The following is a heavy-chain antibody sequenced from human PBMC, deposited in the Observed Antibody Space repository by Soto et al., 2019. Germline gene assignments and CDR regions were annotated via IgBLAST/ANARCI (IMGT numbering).Heavy chain of an antibody. CDR1: GDRFTDYY. Sequence: QVQLVQSGAEVKEPGASVTVSCRASGDRFTDYYMHWVRQAPGQGLEWMGWINPNSGVTKYAQKFQGWVTMTRDTSIRTVYMQLSRLGFEDTAIYYCARESGGATATLDYYYFYMDVWGTGTAVTVSS. D-gene: IGHD5-12*01. V-gene: IGHV1-2*04. CDR2: INPNSGVT. J-gene: IGHJ6*03. CDR3: ARESGGATATLDYYYFYMDV.